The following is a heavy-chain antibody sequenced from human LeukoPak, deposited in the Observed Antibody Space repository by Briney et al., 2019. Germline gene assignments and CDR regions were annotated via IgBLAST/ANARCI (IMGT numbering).Heavy chain of an antibody. Sequence: PSETLSLTCTVSGVSISNYYWSWIRQPPGKGLEWIGYVSYAGTTGYNPSLRSRVTLSVDTSKNHFSLKLTSVTAADTAVYYCARCGYSYGTGYFFDYWGHGSLVTVSS. CDR1: GVSISNYY. CDR3: ARCGYSYGTGYFFDY. D-gene: IGHD5-18*01. J-gene: IGHJ4*01. V-gene: IGHV4-59*01. CDR2: VSYAGTT.